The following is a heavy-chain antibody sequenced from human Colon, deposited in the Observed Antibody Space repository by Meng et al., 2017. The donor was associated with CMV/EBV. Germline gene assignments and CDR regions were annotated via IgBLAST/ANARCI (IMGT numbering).Heavy chain of an antibody. V-gene: IGHV4-39*07. CDR2: IYEPGST. CDR1: GDSVSTSSYY. Sequence: SETLSLTCSVSGDSVSTSSYYWGWLRQPPGKGLEWIASIYEPGSTYYNPSLKSRTTISFDPSKNHFSLRVTSVTAADTAVYFCASERVVDLPQHYSEMDVWGQGTTVTVSS. J-gene: IGHJ6*02. D-gene: IGHD3-16*02. CDR3: ASERVVDLPQHYSEMDV.